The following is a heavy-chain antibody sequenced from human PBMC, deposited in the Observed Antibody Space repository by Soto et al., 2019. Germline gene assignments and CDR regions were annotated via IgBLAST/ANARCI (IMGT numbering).Heavy chain of an antibody. Sequence: QVQLQESGPGLVKASETLSLTCTVSGGSTSPYYWSWLRQPPGKGLEWIGFIDYSGGARYNPSLKSRVTMSLDTSENQISLKLSSMIAADTAVYFCARGRPWELYDYWGQGTLVTVSS. CDR3: ARGRPWELYDY. CDR2: IDYSGGA. J-gene: IGHJ4*02. D-gene: IGHD1-7*01. CDR1: GGSTSPYY. V-gene: IGHV4-59*01.